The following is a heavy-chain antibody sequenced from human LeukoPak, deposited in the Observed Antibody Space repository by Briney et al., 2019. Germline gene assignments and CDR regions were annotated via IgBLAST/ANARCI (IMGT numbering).Heavy chain of an antibody. CDR2: IRYDGSNK. J-gene: IGHJ4*02. D-gene: IGHD5-18*01. Sequence: PGGSLRLSCAASGFTFSSYGMHWVRQAPGKGLEWVAFIRYDGSNKYYADSVKGRFTISRDNSKNTLYLQMNSLRAEDTALYYCATNVDTSDDYWGQGTLVTVSS. CDR1: GFTFSSYG. V-gene: IGHV3-30*02. CDR3: ATNVDTSDDY.